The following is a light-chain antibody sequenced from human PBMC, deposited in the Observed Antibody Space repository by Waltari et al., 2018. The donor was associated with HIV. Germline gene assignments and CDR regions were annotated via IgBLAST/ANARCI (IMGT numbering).Light chain of an antibody. V-gene: IGKV1-9*01. Sequence: DIQLTQSHSLLSASVGDRVTITCRATQAIANYLACYQQKPGQAPKLLRYSASTLQSEVQSRFSGSGSGTEFSLTINSLQPEDSAIYYCQQLNSFPTFGQGTRLEIK. CDR2: SAS. CDR3: QQLNSFPT. J-gene: IGKJ5*01. CDR1: QAIANY.